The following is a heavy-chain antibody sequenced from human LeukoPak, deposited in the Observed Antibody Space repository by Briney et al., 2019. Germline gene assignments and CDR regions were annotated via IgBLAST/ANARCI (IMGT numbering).Heavy chain of an antibody. CDR2: INHSGCT. Sequence: SATTCLTRAVYGGYSSGNDWSRIRQVPGKGPEWTGPINHSGCTNYNPSPMSPTIISGDTFKNLFSLKLSSFYAANTAVYICARDSYYCCMDVRGKGTTVTVSS. J-gene: IGHJ6*03. V-gene: IGHV4-34*01. CDR1: GGYSSGND. CDR3: ARDSYYCCMDV.